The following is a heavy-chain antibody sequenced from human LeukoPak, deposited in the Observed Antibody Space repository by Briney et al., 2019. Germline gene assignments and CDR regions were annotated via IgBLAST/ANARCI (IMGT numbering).Heavy chain of an antibody. J-gene: IGHJ3*02. CDR2: ISSSSSYI. Sequence: GGSLRLSCAASGFTFSSYSMNWVRQAPGKGLEWVSSISSSSSYIYYADSVKGRFTISRDNAKNSLYPQMNSLRAEDTAVYYCARVWGYCSGGSCYAFDIWGQGTMVTVSS. CDR1: GFTFSSYS. D-gene: IGHD2-15*01. CDR3: ARVWGYCSGGSCYAFDI. V-gene: IGHV3-21*01.